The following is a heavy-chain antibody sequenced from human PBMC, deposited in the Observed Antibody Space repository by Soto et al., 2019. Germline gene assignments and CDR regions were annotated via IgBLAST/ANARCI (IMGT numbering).Heavy chain of an antibody. D-gene: IGHD4-17*01. Sequence: GGSLRLSCTASGFTFSSYAMSWVRQAPGKGLEWVSAISGSGGSTYYADSVKGRFTISRDNSKNTLYLQMNSLRAEDTAVYYCANLLDYGDGVDYWGQGTLVTVSS. CDR2: ISGSGGST. CDR3: ANLLDYGDGVDY. CDR1: GFTFSSYA. J-gene: IGHJ4*02. V-gene: IGHV3-23*01.